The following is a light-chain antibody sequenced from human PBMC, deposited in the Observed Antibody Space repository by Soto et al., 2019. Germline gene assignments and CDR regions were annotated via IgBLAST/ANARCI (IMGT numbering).Light chain of an antibody. V-gene: IGKV1-8*01. CDR3: QQYYSDPGA. Sequence: AIRMTQSPSSLSASTGDRVTITCRASQGISSYLAWYQQKPGKAPKLLIYAASTLQSGVSSRFNGSGSGTDFTLTISCLQSEDFATYYCQQYYSDPGAFGPGTKVDIK. CDR2: AAS. J-gene: IGKJ3*01. CDR1: QGISSY.